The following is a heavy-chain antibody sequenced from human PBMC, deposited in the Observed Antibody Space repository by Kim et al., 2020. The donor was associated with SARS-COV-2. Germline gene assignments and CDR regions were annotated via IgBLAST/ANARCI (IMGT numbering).Heavy chain of an antibody. CDR1: GGSISSSNW. J-gene: IGHJ6*02. CDR3: ARDGDGSGSYYYYGMDV. V-gene: IGHV4-4*02. Sequence: SETLSLTCAVSGGSISSSNWWSWVRPPPGKGLEWIGEIYHSGSTKYNPSLKGRVTISVDKAKNQFSLKLSSVTAADTAVYYCARDGDGSGSYYYYGMDVCGPGTTVTVSS. D-gene: IGHD3-10*01. CDR2: IYHSGST.